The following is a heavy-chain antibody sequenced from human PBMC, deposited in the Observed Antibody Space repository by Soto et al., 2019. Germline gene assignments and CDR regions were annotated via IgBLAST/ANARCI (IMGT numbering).Heavy chain of an antibody. CDR3: ARESGGYDSSTRYGLDV. D-gene: IGHD6-25*01. CDR2: IYYSGST. CDR1: GGSISSVGPY. V-gene: IGHV4-31*03. J-gene: IGHJ6*02. Sequence: SETLSLTCSVSGGSISSVGPYWTWIRQQPGKGLEWIGYIYYSGSTDYNPSLKSRVTISVDRSKNQFSLNLSSVTAADTAIYYCARESGGYDSSTRYGLDVWGQGTTVTVSS.